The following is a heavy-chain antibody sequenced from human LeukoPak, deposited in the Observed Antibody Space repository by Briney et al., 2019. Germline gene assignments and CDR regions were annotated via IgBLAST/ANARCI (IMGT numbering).Heavy chain of an antibody. J-gene: IGHJ6*03. CDR1: GYTFTGYY. V-gene: IGHV1-2*02. Sequence: ASVKVSCRASGYTFTGYYMHWVRQAPGQGLEWMGWINPNSGGTNYAQKFQGRVTMTRDTSISTAYMELSRLRSDDTAVYYCAISTNGAPEDGYYYYYMDVWGKGTTVTVSS. CDR2: INPNSGGT. CDR3: AISTNGAPEDGYYYYYMDV. D-gene: IGHD2-8*01.